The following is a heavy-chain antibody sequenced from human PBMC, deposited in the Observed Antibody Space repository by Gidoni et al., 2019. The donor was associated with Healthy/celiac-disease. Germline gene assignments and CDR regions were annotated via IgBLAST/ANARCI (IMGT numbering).Heavy chain of an antibody. D-gene: IGHD3-22*01. CDR3: ARAHYYDSSGRLYYFDY. J-gene: IGHJ4*02. CDR2: INWNVGST. Sequence: EVQLVESGGGVVRPGGSLRLSSAAPGFTLVYSGMSWVRQAPGKGLEWVSGINWNVGSTGYAATVKGRCTISRDNAKNSLYLQMNSLRAEDTALYYCARAHYYDSSGRLYYFDYWGQGTLVTVSS. CDR1: GFTLVYSG. V-gene: IGHV3-20*03.